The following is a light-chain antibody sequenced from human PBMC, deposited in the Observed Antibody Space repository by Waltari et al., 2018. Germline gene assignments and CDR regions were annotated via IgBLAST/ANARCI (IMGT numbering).Light chain of an antibody. V-gene: IGKV1-5*03. J-gene: IGKJ4*01. CDR3: QQYTIYPLT. Sequence: DVQMTQSPATLPASVGDRGTITCRASQSLTDWLAWYQQKPGKAPKLLIYKASTLESGVPSRFIGTRSGTEFTLTISNLQPDDFATYYCQQYTIYPLTFGGGTTVAI. CDR1: QSLTDW. CDR2: KAS.